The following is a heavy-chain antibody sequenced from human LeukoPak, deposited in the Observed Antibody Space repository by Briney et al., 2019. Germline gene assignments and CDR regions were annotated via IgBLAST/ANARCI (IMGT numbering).Heavy chain of an antibody. CDR2: ISYDGSNK. CDR3: ARSHVAIGGYFDY. D-gene: IGHD2-15*01. V-gene: IGHV3-30-3*01. CDR1: GFTFSSYA. Sequence: PGGSLRLSCAASGFTFSSYAMHWVRQAPGKGLEWVAVISYDGSNKYYADSVKGRFTISRDNSKNTLYLQMNSLRAEDTAVYYCARSHVAIGGYFDYWGQGTLVTVSS. J-gene: IGHJ4*02.